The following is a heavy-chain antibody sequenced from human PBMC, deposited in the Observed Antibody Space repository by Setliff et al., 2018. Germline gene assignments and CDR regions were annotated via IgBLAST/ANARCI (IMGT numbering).Heavy chain of an antibody. D-gene: IGHD2-21*02. CDR3: AQTKGFVDGYLDP. V-gene: IGHV1-69*10. CDR1: GGTFSSYA. CDR2: IIPSGGLT. Sequence: ASVKVSCKASGGTFSSYAISWVRQAPGQGLEWMGGIIPSGGLTRYAQKFQDRLTVTADTSTKTIYMDLTRLTSDDTAVYYCAQTKGFVDGYLDPWGQGTLVTVSS. J-gene: IGHJ5*02.